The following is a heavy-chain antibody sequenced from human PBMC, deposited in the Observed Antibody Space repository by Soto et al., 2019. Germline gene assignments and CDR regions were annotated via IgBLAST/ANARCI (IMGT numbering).Heavy chain of an antibody. CDR3: ARVITIFGVVIPPIEWYMDV. J-gene: IGHJ6*03. Sequence: GASVKVSCKASGYTFTGYGISWVRQAPGQGLEWMGWISAYNGNTNYAQKLQGRVTMTTDTSTSTAYMELRSLRSDDTAVYYCARVITIFGVVIPPIEWYMDVWGKGTTVTVSS. V-gene: IGHV1-18*01. CDR2: ISAYNGNT. CDR1: GYTFTGYG. D-gene: IGHD3-3*01.